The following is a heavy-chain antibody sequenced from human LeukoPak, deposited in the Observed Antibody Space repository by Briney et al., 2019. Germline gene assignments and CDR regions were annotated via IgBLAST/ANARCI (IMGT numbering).Heavy chain of an antibody. Sequence: GASVKVSCKASGYTFTSYDINWVRQATGQGLEWMGWMSPNSGNTGYAQKFQGRVTMTRNTSISTAYMELSSLRSEDTAVYYCAGGYYDSSDYYYSYWGQGTLVTVSS. CDR1: GYTFTSYD. V-gene: IGHV1-8*01. J-gene: IGHJ4*02. CDR3: AGGYYDSSDYYYSY. D-gene: IGHD3-22*01. CDR2: MSPNSGNT.